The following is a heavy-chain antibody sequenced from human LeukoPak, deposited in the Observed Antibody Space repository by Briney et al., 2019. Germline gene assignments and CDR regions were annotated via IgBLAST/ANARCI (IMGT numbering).Heavy chain of an antibody. V-gene: IGHV3-30-3*01. CDR2: ILYDGSNK. Sequence: GGSLRLSCAASGFTFSSYAMHWVRQAPGKGLEWVAIILYDGSNKYYADSVKGRFTISRDNSKNTLYLEISSLRAEDTAAYYCARPTTASTIYEYYFDYWGQGTLVTVSS. CDR3: ARPTTASTIYEYYFDY. D-gene: IGHD4-11*01. J-gene: IGHJ4*02. CDR1: GFTFSSYA.